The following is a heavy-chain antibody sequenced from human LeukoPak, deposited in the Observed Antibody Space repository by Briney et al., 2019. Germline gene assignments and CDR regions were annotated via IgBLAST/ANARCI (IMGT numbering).Heavy chain of an antibody. Sequence: GGSLRLSCAASGFTFSSYSMNWVRQAPGKGLEWVSYISSSSSTIYYADSVKGRFTISRDNAKNSLYLQMNSLRAEDTAVYYCAREGYCSGGNCSLDAFDIWGQGTMVTVSS. CDR3: AREGYCSGGNCSLDAFDI. V-gene: IGHV3-48*01. J-gene: IGHJ3*02. D-gene: IGHD2-15*01. CDR2: ISSSSSTI. CDR1: GFTFSSYS.